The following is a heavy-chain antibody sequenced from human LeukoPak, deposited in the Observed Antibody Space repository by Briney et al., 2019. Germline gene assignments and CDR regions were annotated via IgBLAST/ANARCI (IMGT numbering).Heavy chain of an antibody. CDR1: GGSISGSNW. Sequence: SGTLSLTCAVSGGSISGSNWWSWVRQPPGKGLEWIGEIHHSGSTNYKPSLRSRVTMSVDKSANQFSPKLNSVTVTDTAVYYCARAATYYDISTYGHLDVWGQGTTVTVSS. V-gene: IGHV4-4*02. J-gene: IGHJ6*02. CDR2: IHHSGST. D-gene: IGHD3-22*01. CDR3: ARAATYYDISTYGHLDV.